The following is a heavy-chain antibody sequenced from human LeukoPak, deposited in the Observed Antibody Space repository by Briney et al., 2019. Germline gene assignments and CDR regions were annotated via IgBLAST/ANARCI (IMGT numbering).Heavy chain of an antibody. CDR1: GYTFTGYY. CDR2: INPNSGGT. Sequence: ASVKVSCKASGYTFTGYYMHWVRQAPGQGLEWMGWINPNSGGTNYAQKFQGRVTMTRDTSISTAYMELSRLRSDDTAVYYCARVNSECYSSGWYYWFDPWGQGTLVTVSS. CDR3: ARVNSECYSSGWYYWFDP. V-gene: IGHV1-2*02. J-gene: IGHJ5*02. D-gene: IGHD6-19*01.